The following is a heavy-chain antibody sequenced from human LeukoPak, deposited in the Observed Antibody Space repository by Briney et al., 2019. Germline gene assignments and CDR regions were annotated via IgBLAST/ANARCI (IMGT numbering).Heavy chain of an antibody. D-gene: IGHD3-22*01. Sequence: PSETLSLTCTVSGGSISSYYWSWIRQPPGKGLEWIGYIYYSGSTNYNPSLKSRVTISVDTSKNQFSLKLSSVTAADTAVYFCARGDNYESSGYYGVFDYWGQGTLVTVSS. CDR3: ARGDNYESSGYYGVFDY. V-gene: IGHV4-59*01. CDR2: IYYSGST. CDR1: GGSISSYY. J-gene: IGHJ4*02.